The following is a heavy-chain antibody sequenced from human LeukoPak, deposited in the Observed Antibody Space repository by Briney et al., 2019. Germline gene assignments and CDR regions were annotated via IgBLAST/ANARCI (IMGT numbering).Heavy chain of an antibody. V-gene: IGHV1-2*02. CDR2: INPNSGGT. CDR1: GYTFTGYY. Sequence: GASVKVSCKASGYTFTGYYMHWVRQAPGQGLEWMGWINPNSGGTNYAQKFQGRVTMTRDTSISTAYMELSRLRSDDTAVYYCARASQKYYDILTGYWFDYWGQGTPVTVSS. CDR3: ARASQKYYDILTGYWFDY. J-gene: IGHJ4*02. D-gene: IGHD3-9*01.